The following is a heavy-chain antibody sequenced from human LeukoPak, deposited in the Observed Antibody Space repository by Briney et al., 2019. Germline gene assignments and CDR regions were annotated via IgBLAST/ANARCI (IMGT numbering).Heavy chain of an antibody. CDR3: ARGPQYCSGGSCYCFY. J-gene: IGHJ4*02. CDR2: INSDGSST. CDR1: GFTFSSYW. Sequence: GGSLRLSCAASGFTFSSYWMHWVRQAPGKGLVWVSRINSDGSSTSYADSVKGRFTISRDNAKNTLYLQMNSLRAEDTAVYYCARGPQYCSGGSCYCFYWGQGTLVTVSS. D-gene: IGHD2-15*01. V-gene: IGHV3-74*01.